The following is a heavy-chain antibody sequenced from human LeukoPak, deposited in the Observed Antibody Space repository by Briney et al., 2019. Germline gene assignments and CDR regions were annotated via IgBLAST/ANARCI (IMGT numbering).Heavy chain of an antibody. J-gene: IGHJ4*02. D-gene: IGHD2-15*01. CDR2: INPNSGGT. CDR1: GYTFTGYY. CDR3: ARVLRSDPYYFDY. Sequence: ASVKVSCKASGYTFTGYYMHWVRQAPGQGLEWMGWINPNSGGTNYVQKFQGRVTMTRDTSISTAYMELSSLRSDDTAVYYCARVLRSDPYYFDYWGQGTLVTVSS. V-gene: IGHV1-2*02.